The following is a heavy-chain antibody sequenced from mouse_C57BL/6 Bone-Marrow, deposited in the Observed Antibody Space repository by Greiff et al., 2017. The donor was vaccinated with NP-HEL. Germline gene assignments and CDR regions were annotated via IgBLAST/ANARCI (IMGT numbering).Heavy chain of an antibody. J-gene: IGHJ1*03. Sequence: EVKLVESGEGLVKPGGSLKLSCAASGFTFSSYAMSWVRQTPEKRLEWVAYISSGGDYIYYADTVKGRFTISRDNARNTLYLQMSSLKSEDTAMYYCTRSFGSSHWYFDVWGTGTTVTVSS. CDR2: ISSGGDYI. CDR1: GFTFSSYA. CDR3: TRSFGSSHWYFDV. V-gene: IGHV5-9-1*02. D-gene: IGHD1-1*01.